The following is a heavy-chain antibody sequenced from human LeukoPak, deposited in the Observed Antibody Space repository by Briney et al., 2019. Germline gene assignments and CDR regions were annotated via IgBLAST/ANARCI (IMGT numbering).Heavy chain of an antibody. D-gene: IGHD3-10*01. Sequence: KTGGSLRLSCAASGFTVSSNYMSWVRQAPGKGLEWIGSIYYSGSTNYNPSLKSRVTISVDTSKNQFSLNLTSVTAADTAVYYCARHKSPLPLHWGQGTLVTVSS. V-gene: IGHV4-39*01. CDR3: ARHKSPLPLH. CDR1: GFTVSSNY. J-gene: IGHJ4*02. CDR2: IYYSGST.